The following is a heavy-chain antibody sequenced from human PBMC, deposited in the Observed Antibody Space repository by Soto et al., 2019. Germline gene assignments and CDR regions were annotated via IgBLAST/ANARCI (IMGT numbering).Heavy chain of an antibody. CDR2: IRSKANSYAT. V-gene: IGHV3-73*01. CDR3: TRRTVGATRNDAFDI. D-gene: IGHD1-26*01. J-gene: IGHJ3*02. CDR1: GFTFSGSA. Sequence: PVGSLRLSCAASGFTFSGSAMHWVRQASGKGLEWVGRIRSKANSYATAYAASVKGRFTISRDDSKNTAYLQMNSLKTEDTAVYYCTRRTVGATRNDAFDIWGQGTMVTVSS.